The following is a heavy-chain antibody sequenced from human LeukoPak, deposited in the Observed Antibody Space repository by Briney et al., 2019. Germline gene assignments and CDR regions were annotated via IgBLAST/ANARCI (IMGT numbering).Heavy chain of an antibody. J-gene: IGHJ4*02. Sequence: GGSLRLSCAASGFTFSSYAMHWVRQAPGKGLEYVSAISSNGGSTYYANSVKGRFTISRDNSKNTLYLQMGSLRAEDMAVYYCARDSCSSTSCYSAAYFDYWGQGTLVTVSS. V-gene: IGHV3-64*01. CDR2: ISSNGGST. D-gene: IGHD2-2*01. CDR3: ARDSCSSTSCYSAAYFDY. CDR1: GFTFSSYA.